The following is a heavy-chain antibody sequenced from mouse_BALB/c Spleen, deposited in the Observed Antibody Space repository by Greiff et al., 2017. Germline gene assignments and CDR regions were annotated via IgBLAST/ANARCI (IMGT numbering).Heavy chain of an antibody. J-gene: IGHJ3*01. CDR2: ISTYYGDA. D-gene: IGHD2-13*01. Sequence: QVQLQQSGAELVRPGVSVKISCKGSGYTFTDYAMHWVKQSHAKSLEWIGVISTYYGDASYNQKFKGKATMTVDKSSSTAYMELARLTSEDSAIYYCARGDGDYAYGGQGTLVTVSA. V-gene: IGHV1S137*01. CDR1: GYTFTDYA. CDR3: ARGDGDYAY.